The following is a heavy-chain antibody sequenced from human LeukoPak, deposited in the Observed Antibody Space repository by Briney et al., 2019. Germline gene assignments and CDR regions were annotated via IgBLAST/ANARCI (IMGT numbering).Heavy chain of an antibody. Sequence: GGSLRLSCAASGFTFSDYYMSWIRQAPGKGLEWVSYISSSGSTIYYADSVKGRFTISRDNAKNSLYLQMNSLRAGDTAVYYCARTARYFWFDPWGQGTLVTVSS. CDR2: ISSSGSTI. CDR1: GFTFSDYY. J-gene: IGHJ5*02. V-gene: IGHV3-11*01. D-gene: IGHD1-14*01. CDR3: ARTARYFWFDP.